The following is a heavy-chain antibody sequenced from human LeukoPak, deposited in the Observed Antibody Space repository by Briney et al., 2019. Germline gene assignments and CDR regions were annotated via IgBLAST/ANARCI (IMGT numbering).Heavy chain of an antibody. V-gene: IGHV4-34*01. J-gene: IGHJ4*02. D-gene: IGHD5-18*01. CDR1: GGSFSGYY. Sequence: PSETLSLTCAVSGGSFSGYYWSWIRQPPGKGLEWIGEINHSGSTNYNPSLKSRVTISVDTSKNQFSLKLSSVTAADTAVYYCAKMRRFGNPAMAGLFDYWGQGTPVTVSS. CDR2: INHSGST. CDR3: AKMRRFGNPAMAGLFDY.